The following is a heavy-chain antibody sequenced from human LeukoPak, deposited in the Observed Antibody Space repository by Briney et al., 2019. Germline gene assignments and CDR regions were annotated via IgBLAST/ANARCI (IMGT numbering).Heavy chain of an antibody. CDR1: GFTFSSYA. CDR2: ISGSGGST. Sequence: GGSLRLSCAASGFTFSSYAMSWVRQAPGKGLEWVSAISGSGGSTYYADSVKGRFTISRDNSKSTLYLQMNSLRAEDTAVYYCARDVAARLSYMDVWGKGTTVTVSS. D-gene: IGHD6-6*01. CDR3: ARDVAARLSYMDV. J-gene: IGHJ6*03. V-gene: IGHV3-23*01.